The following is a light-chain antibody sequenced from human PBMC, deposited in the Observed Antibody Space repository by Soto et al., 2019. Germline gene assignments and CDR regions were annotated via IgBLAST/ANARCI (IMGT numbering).Light chain of an antibody. CDR1: GSDIGAYNY. Sequence: QSALTQSASVSGSPGQSITRSCTGSGSDIGAYNYVSWYQQHPGKAPKLLIHGVTRRPSGVSSRFSASKSAYTASLTISGLQAEDEASYYCSSFTTSYFYVFGPGTRSPS. CDR2: GVT. J-gene: IGLJ1*01. V-gene: IGLV2-14*01. CDR3: SSFTTSYFYV.